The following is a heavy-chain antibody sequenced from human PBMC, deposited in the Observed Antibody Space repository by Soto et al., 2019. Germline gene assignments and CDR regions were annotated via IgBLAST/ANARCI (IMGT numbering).Heavy chain of an antibody. Sequence: GGSLRLSCAASGFTFSSYWMSWVRQAPGKGLEWVANIKQDGSEKYYVDSVKVRFTISRDNAKNSLYLQMNSLRAEDTAVYYCAREVVPAAASSAFDIWGQGTMVTVSS. D-gene: IGHD2-2*01. CDR2: IKQDGSEK. V-gene: IGHV3-7*01. J-gene: IGHJ3*02. CDR3: AREVVPAAASSAFDI. CDR1: GFTFSSYW.